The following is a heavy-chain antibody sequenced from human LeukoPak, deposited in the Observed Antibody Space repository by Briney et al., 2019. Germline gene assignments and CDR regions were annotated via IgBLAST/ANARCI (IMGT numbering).Heavy chain of an antibody. D-gene: IGHD6-13*01. CDR2: INHSGST. V-gene: IGHV4-34*01. J-gene: IGHJ5*02. Sequence: SETLSLTCAVYGGSFSGYYWSWIRQPPGKGLEWIGEINHSGSTNYNPSLKSRVTISVDTSENQFSLKLSSVTAADTAVYYCARVGSSWYTSTRGNWFDPWGQGTLVTVSS. CDR1: GGSFSGYY. CDR3: ARVGSSWYTSTRGNWFDP.